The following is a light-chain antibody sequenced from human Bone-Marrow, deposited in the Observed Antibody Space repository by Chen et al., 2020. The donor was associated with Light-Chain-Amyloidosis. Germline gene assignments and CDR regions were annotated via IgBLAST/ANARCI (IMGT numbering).Light chain of an antibody. CDR2: YDS. Sequence: SYVLTQPPSVSVAPGKTARMTCGGNNIGSKSVHWYQQKPGQAPVLVIYYDSDRPSGIPERFSGSNSGNTATLTISRVEAGDEADYYCQVWDSSSDLRVFGGGTKLTVL. CDR3: QVWDSSSDLRV. CDR1: NIGSKS. J-gene: IGLJ3*02. V-gene: IGLV3-21*04.